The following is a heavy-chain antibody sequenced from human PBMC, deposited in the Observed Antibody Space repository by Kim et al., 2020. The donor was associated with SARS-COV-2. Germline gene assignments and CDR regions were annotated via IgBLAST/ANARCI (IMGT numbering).Heavy chain of an antibody. CDR2: IYSGGST. CDR1: GFTVSSNY. V-gene: IGHV3-53*01. D-gene: IGHD1-26*01. J-gene: IGHJ4*02. Sequence: GGSLRLSCAASGFTVSSNYMSWVRQAPGKGLEWVSVIYSGGSTYYADSVKGRFTISRDNSKNTLYLQMNSLRAEDTAVYYCARGWDVGATFEPPDYWGQGTLVTVSS. CDR3: ARGWDVGATFEPPDY.